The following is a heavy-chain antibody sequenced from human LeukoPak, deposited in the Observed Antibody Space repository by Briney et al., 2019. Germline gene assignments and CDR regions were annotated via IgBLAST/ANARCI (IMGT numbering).Heavy chain of an antibody. CDR1: GGSISSYY. CDR3: ARDGWTVFGVDVPEKDDYYYGMDV. V-gene: IGHV4-4*07. J-gene: IGHJ6*02. D-gene: IGHD3-3*01. CDR2: IYNSGNT. Sequence: SETLSLTCTVSGGSISSYYWSWIRQPAGKGLEWIGRIYNSGNTDYNPSVRSRVTMSVDTSKNQFSLKLSSVTAADTAVYYCARDGWTVFGVDVPEKDDYYYGMDVWGQGTTVIVSS.